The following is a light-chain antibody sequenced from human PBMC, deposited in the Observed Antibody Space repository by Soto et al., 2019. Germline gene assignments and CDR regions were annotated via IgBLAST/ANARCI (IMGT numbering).Light chain of an antibody. CDR1: QSISFY. CDR2: AAS. J-gene: IGKJ5*01. Sequence: DIQMTHSPSSLSASVLYIVTITFRASQSISFYLNWYQQKPGNAPKVLIYAASNLQTGVPSRFSGSGSGTDFTLTINSLQPEDFATYSCQKSYSTPINFGQGTRLEIK. CDR3: QKSYSTPIN. V-gene: IGKV1-39*01.